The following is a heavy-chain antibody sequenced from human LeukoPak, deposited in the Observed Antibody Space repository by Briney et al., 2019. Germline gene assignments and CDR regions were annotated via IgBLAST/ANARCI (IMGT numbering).Heavy chain of an antibody. V-gene: IGHV3-30*04. D-gene: IGHD3-22*01. J-gene: IGHJ4*02. CDR2: ISYDGSNT. CDR1: GFSFSGYA. CDR3: SKVKANYYYDSTGYYHT. Sequence: PGGSLRLSCAASGFSFSGYAMHWVRQAPGKGLEWVAVISYDGSNTYYADSVKGRFTIARDNPKNTPYLQMNSLRAEDTAVYYCSKVKANYYYDSTGYYHTWGQGTLVTVSS.